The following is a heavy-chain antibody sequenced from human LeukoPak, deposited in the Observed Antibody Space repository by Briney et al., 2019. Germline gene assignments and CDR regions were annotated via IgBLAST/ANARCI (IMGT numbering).Heavy chain of an antibody. CDR3: AREPSWDYYDSSGSDAFDI. CDR1: GFTFSSYA. D-gene: IGHD3-22*01. CDR2: ISSSGSTI. Sequence: GGSLRLSCAASGFTFSSYAMNWVRQAPGKGLEWISYISSSGSTIYYADSVKGRLTISRDNAKNSLYLQMNSLRAEDTAVYYCAREPSWDYYDSSGSDAFDIWGQGTMVTVSS. V-gene: IGHV3-48*03. J-gene: IGHJ3*02.